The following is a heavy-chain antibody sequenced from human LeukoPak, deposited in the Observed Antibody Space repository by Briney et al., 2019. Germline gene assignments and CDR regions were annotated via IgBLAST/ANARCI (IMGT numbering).Heavy chain of an antibody. J-gene: IGHJ4*02. CDR1: GYTFTGYY. CDR2: INPNSGGT. D-gene: IGHD6-13*01. V-gene: IGHV1-2*02. Sequence: ASVKVSCKASGYTFTGYYMHWVRQAPGQGLEWMGWINPNSGGTNYAQKFQGRVTMTRDTSISTAYMEMRRLRSDDTAVYYCARDRAAAGTLDYWGQGTLVTVSS. CDR3: ARDRAAAGTLDY.